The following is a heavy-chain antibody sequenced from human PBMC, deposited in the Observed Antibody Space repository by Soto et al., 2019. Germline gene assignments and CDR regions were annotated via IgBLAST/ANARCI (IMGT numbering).Heavy chain of an antibody. CDR1: GVTLSTYS. D-gene: IGHD2-2*02. Sequence: GGVLRVSCLVSGVTLSTYSINWVRQAPGKGLEWVSSISSRSDIYYADSVKGRFTISRDNAKNSVSLQMNSLRAEDTAVYYCAREYTAWPLAYGLDVWGQGTTVTFSS. CDR3: AREYTAWPLAYGLDV. J-gene: IGHJ6*02. V-gene: IGHV3-21*01. CDR2: ISSRSDI.